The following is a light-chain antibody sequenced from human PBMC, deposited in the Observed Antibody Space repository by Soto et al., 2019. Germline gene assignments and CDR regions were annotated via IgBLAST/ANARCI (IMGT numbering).Light chain of an antibody. CDR2: DAS. J-gene: IGKJ1*01. V-gene: IGKV1-5*01. CDR1: QSVNKW. CDR3: QQYNTYSGT. Sequence: IQMTQSPSTLSASVGDRVTITCRASQSVNKWLAWYQQKPGKAPKLLIFDASNLESGVPSRFSGNASGTEFTLTSTGLQADDFATYYCQQYNTYSGTFGQGTKVDIK.